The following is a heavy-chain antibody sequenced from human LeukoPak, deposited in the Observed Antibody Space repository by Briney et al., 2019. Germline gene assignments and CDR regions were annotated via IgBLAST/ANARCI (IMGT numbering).Heavy chain of an antibody. CDR3: ARDDYRGVTNFDP. V-gene: IGHV4-59*13. J-gene: IGHJ5*02. CDR2: IHASGPT. CDR1: GGSISTYY. D-gene: IGHD3-10*01. Sequence: SETLSLTCTVSGGSISTYYWSWIRRPPVKGLEWIAYIHASGPTNYNPALKSRVTISVDTSKNQFSLQLTSVTAADTAVYYCARDDYRGVTNFDPWGQGTLVTVSS.